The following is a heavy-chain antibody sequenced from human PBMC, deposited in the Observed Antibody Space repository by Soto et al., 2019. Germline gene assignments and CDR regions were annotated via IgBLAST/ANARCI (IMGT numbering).Heavy chain of an antibody. CDR2: ISSSGGST. D-gene: IGHD3-22*01. Sequence: PGGSLRLSCAASGFTFSSYAMSWVRQAPGKGLEWVSAISSSGGSTYYADSVKGRFTISRDNSKNTLYLQMNSLRAEDTAVYYCAKEGGRDYDSSGYYPVKAFDIWGQGTMVTVSS. CDR1: GFTFSSYA. J-gene: IGHJ3*02. CDR3: AKEGGRDYDSSGYYPVKAFDI. V-gene: IGHV3-23*01.